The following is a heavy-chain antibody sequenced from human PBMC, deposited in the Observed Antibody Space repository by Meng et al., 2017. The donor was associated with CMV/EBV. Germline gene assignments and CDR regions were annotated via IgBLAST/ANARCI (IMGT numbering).Heavy chain of an antibody. CDR1: GFTFSSYG. CDR2: IRYDGSNK. D-gene: IGHD3-10*01. J-gene: IGHJ6*02. V-gene: IGHV3-30*02. Sequence: GESLKISCAASGFTFSSYGMHWVRQAPGKGLEWVAFIRYDGSNKYYADSVKGRFTISRDNSKNTLYLQMNSLRAEDTAVYYCAKDQWFGELLYYYYGMDVWGQGTTVTVPS. CDR3: AKDQWFGELLYYYYGMDV.